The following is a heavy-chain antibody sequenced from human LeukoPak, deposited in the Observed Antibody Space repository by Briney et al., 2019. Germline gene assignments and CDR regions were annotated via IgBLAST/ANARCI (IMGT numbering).Heavy chain of an antibody. CDR2: IYTSGNT. CDR1: GDSISSYY. Sequence: SETLSLTCTVSGDSISSYYWSWIRQPAGKGLEWIGRIYTSGNTIYNPSLKSRVTMSLDTSKNQFSLKLSSVTAADTAVYYCARVPSSSSWCGYYYYYMDVWGKGTTVTVSS. CDR3: ARVPSSSSWCGYYYYYMDV. V-gene: IGHV4-4*07. J-gene: IGHJ6*03. D-gene: IGHD6-13*01.